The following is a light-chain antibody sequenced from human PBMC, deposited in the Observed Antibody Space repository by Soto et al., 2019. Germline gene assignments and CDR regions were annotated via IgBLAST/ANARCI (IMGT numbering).Light chain of an antibody. J-gene: IGKJ1*01. CDR1: QDIRND. CDR3: QQYNSYS. Sequence: AIQMTQSPSSLSSSVGYRFAIICRASQDIRNDLAWYQQKPGQAPHLLIFAAFNLQSGVPSRFSGGGSGTHFTLTISSLQPDDFATYYCQQYNSYSFGQGTKVHIK. V-gene: IGKV1-6*01. CDR2: AAF.